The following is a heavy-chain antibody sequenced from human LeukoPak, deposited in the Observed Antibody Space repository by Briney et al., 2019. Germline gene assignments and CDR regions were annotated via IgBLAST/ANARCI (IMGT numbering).Heavy chain of an antibody. D-gene: IGHD3-22*01. CDR1: GGTFSSYA. Sequence: EASVTVSCTASGGTFSSYAISWVRQAPGQGLEWMGGIIPIFGTANYAQKFQGRVTITADESTSTAYMELSSLRSEDTAVYYCARGYYDSSGLKYWFDPWGQGTLVTVSS. J-gene: IGHJ5*02. CDR3: ARGYYDSSGLKYWFDP. V-gene: IGHV1-69*13. CDR2: IIPIFGTA.